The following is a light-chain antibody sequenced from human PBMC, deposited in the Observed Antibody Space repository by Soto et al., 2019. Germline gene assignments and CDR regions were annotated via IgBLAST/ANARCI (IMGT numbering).Light chain of an antibody. J-gene: IGKJ4*01. V-gene: IGKV3-15*01. Sequence: EIVMTQSPATLSVSPGGRATLSCRASQSVSSTLAWYQQKPGQAPRLLIYGASTRATGFPAWFSGSGSGTEFTLTISSLQSEDFAVYYCQQYKDWPLTFGGGTRVEIK. CDR2: GAS. CDR3: QQYKDWPLT. CDR1: QSVSST.